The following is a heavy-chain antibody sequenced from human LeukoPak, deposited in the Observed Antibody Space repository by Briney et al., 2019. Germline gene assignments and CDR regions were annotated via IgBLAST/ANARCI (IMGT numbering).Heavy chain of an antibody. CDR2: MSYSGAT. CDR3: ARDGGGSSGWYGY. J-gene: IGHJ4*02. CDR1: GGSISSSSYH. D-gene: IGHD6-19*01. V-gene: IGHV4-39*07. Sequence: SETLSLTCTVSGGSISSSSYHWGWIRHSPGEGLQWITSMSYSGATYYNPSLQSRVTISVDTSKNQFSLKLSSVTAADTAVYYCARDGGGSSGWYGYWGQGTLVTVSS.